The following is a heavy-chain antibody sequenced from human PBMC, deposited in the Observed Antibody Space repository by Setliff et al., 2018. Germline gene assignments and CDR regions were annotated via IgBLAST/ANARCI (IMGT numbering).Heavy chain of an antibody. CDR1: GFTFSTYA. Sequence: GGSLRLSCAASGFTFSTYALSWVRQAPGKGLEWVSCISGSGDNTHYADSVKGRFTISRDNSKNTLYLQVNTLRPEDTAVYYCARDWRIAARPRDAFDIWGQGTMVTVSS. J-gene: IGHJ3*02. V-gene: IGHV3-23*01. CDR2: ISGSGDNT. CDR3: ARDWRIAARPRDAFDI. D-gene: IGHD6-6*01.